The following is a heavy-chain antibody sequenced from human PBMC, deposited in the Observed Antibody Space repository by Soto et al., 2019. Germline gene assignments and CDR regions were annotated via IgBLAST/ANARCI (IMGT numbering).Heavy chain of an antibody. V-gene: IGHV1-69*02. CDR2: IIPILGIA. Sequence: QVQLVQSGAEVKKPGSSVKVSCKASGGTFSSYTISWVRQAPGQGLEWMGRIIPILGIANYAQKFQGRVTITADKSTSTAYMELSSLRSEDTAVYYCARGGHYDILTGYYTGYNYYYGMDVW. CDR3: ARGGHYDILTGYYTGYNYYYGMDV. CDR1: GGTFSSYT. J-gene: IGHJ6*01. D-gene: IGHD3-9*01.